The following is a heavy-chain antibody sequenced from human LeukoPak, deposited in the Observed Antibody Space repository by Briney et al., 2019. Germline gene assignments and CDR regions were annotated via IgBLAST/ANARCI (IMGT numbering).Heavy chain of an antibody. CDR1: GYTFTGYY. Sequence: ASVKVSCKASGYTFTGYYMHWVRQTPGQGLEWMGWINPNSGGTNYAQKFQGRVTMTRDTSISKAYMELSRLRSDDTAVYYCATDIVVVPAATHSIDYWGQGTLVTVSS. CDR3: ATDIVVVPAATHSIDY. CDR2: INPNSGGT. V-gene: IGHV1-2*02. J-gene: IGHJ4*02. D-gene: IGHD2-2*01.